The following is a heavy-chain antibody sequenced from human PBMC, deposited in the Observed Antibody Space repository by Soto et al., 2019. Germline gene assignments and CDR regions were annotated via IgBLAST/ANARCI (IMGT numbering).Heavy chain of an antibody. CDR1: GFTFSSYG. D-gene: IGHD3-3*01. CDR3: AREEYYDFWSGYYDYYYYGMDV. Sequence: GGSLRLSCAASGFTFSSYGMHWVRQAPGKGLEWVAVIWYDGSNKYYADSVKGRFTISRDNSKNTLYLQMNSLRAEDTAVYYCAREEYYDFWSGYYDYYYYGMDVWGQGTTVTVSS. J-gene: IGHJ6*02. V-gene: IGHV3-33*01. CDR2: IWYDGSNK.